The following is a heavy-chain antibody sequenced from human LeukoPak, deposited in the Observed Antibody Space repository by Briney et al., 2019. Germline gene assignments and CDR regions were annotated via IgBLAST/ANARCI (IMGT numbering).Heavy chain of an antibody. V-gene: IGHV3-30-3*01. Sequence: GGSLRLSCAASGFTFSSYAMHWVRQAPGKGLEWVAVISYDGSNKYYADSVKGRFTISRDNSKNTLYLQMNSLRAEDTAVYYCARGVVPLGAFDIWGQGTMVTVSS. J-gene: IGHJ3*02. CDR2: ISYDGSNK. CDR3: ARGVVPLGAFDI. CDR1: GFTFSSYA. D-gene: IGHD2-8*01.